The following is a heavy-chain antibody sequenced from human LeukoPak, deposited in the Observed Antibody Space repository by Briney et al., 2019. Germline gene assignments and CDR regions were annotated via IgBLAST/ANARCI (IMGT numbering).Heavy chain of an antibody. CDR3: ARDQEGFDY. V-gene: IGHV1-46*01. CDR2: IYPRDGST. CDR1: GYIFTSNY. Sequence: GASVKVSCKASGYIFTSNYIHWVRQDPGQGLEWMGMIYPRDGSTSYAQRFQDRVTVTRDTSTSTVHMELSGLRSEDTAVYYCARDQEGFDYWGQGTQVTVSS. J-gene: IGHJ4*02.